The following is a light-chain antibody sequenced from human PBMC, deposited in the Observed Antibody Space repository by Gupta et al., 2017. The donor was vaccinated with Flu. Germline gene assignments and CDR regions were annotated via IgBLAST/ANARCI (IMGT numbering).Light chain of an antibody. CDR1: QSISSN. Sequence: EIVRTQFLAPFSLPLGERATLSCRASQSISSNIAWYQQKPGQAPRLLFSGASTRATGIPARFGGSGSGTEFTLTISSLQSEDFAVYYCHQYKSRPETFGQGTKVEIK. CDR3: HQYKSRPET. CDR2: GAS. V-gene: IGKV3-15*01. J-gene: IGKJ1*01.